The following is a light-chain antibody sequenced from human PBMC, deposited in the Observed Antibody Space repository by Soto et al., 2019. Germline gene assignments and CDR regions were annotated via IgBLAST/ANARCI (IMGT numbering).Light chain of an antibody. Sequence: DIQMTQSPSSLSASVGDSVTITCRASQNIETYLNWYQVKPGKAPKLLLSVAPGFQGEVPSYFSGSGSGTDFTLIISGLQPEDFATYYCQQSYSSPRTFGQGTKVEIK. CDR2: VAP. V-gene: IGKV1-39*01. J-gene: IGKJ1*01. CDR1: QNIETY. CDR3: QQSYSSPRT.